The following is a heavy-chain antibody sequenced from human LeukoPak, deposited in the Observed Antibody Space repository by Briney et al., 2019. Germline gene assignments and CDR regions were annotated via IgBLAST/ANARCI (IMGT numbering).Heavy chain of an antibody. D-gene: IGHD1-1*01. V-gene: IGHV3-64*01. CDR3: ARPTRSAGFDY. Sequence: GGSLTLSCAASGFTFSSYAMSWVRQPPGKGLEWVSSISSNGGSTYYATSMKGRFTISSDNSKNTLYLQMGSLRAEDMAVYYCARPTRSAGFDYWGQGTLVTVSS. CDR2: ISSNGGST. J-gene: IGHJ4*02. CDR1: GFTFSSYA.